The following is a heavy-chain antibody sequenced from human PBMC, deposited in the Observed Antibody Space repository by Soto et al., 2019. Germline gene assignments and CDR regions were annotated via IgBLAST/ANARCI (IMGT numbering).Heavy chain of an antibody. J-gene: IGHJ4*02. CDR1: GFTFSNAW. CDR2: IKSKTDGGTT. V-gene: IGHV3-15*01. CDR3: ATVGTIFGVVTGRSNY. Sequence: EVQLVESGGGLVKPGGSLRLSCAASGFTFSNAWMSWVRQAPGKGLEWVGRIKSKTDGGTTDYAAPVKGRFTISRDDSKNTLNRQINSLKTENTAVYYCATVGTIFGVVTGRSNYWGQVTLVTVSS. D-gene: IGHD3-3*01.